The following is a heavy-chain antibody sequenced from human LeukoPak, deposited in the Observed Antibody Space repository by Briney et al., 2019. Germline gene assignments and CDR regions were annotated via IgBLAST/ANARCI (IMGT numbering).Heavy chain of an antibody. CDR2: INPNSGGT. D-gene: IGHD1-26*01. CDR1: GYTFTGYY. V-gene: IGHV1-2*02. J-gene: IGHJ3*02. CDR3: ARGVVVGATWAFDI. Sequence: ASVKVSCKASGYTFTGYYMHWVRQAPGQGLEWMGWINPNSGGTNYAQKFQGRVTMTRDTSISTAYMELSRLRSDDTAVYYCARGVVVGATWAFDIWGQGTMVTVSS.